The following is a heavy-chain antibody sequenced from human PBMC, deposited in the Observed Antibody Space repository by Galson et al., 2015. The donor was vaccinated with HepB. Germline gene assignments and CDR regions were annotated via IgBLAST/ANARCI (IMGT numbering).Heavy chain of an antibody. D-gene: IGHD3-10*01. Sequence: SVKVSCKASGYTFTSYYMHWVRQAPGQGLEWMGIINPSGGSTSYAQKLQGRVTMTTDTSTSTAYMELRSLRSDDTAVYYYARVYGSGSYFDYWGQGTLVTVSS. CDR3: ARVYGSGSYFDY. V-gene: IGHV1-46*01. J-gene: IGHJ4*02. CDR2: INPSGGST. CDR1: GYTFTSYY.